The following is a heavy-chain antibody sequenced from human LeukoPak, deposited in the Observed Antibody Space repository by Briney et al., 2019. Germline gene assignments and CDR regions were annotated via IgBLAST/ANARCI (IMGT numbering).Heavy chain of an antibody. J-gene: IGHJ4*02. V-gene: IGHV3-30*04. CDR1: GFTFSSYA. CDR3: ARGPDYDILADYFDY. D-gene: IGHD3-9*01. Sequence: GGSLRLSCAASGFTFSSYAMHWVRQAPGKGLEWVALISYDGNNKYYANSVKGRFTISRDNSKNTLFLQMNSLRPEDTAVYYCARGPDYDILADYFDYWGQGTLVTVSS. CDR2: ISYDGNNK.